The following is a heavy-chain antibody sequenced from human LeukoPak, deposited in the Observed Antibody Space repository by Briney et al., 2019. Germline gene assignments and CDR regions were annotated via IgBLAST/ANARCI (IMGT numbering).Heavy chain of an antibody. CDR1: GYTFTSYY. CDR2: INPSGGST. J-gene: IGHJ6*02. CDR3: ARVSPDSSGYPPYYYYGMDV. Sequence: ASVTVSCKASGYTFTSYYMHWVRQAPGQGLEWMGIINPSGGSTSYAQKFQGRVTMTRDTSTSTVYMELSSLRSEDTAVYYCARVSPDSSGYPPYYYYGMDVWGQGTTVTVSS. V-gene: IGHV1-46*01. D-gene: IGHD3-22*01.